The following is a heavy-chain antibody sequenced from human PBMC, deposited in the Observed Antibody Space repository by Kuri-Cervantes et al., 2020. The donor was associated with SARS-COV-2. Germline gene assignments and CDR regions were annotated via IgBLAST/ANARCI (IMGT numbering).Heavy chain of an antibody. Sequence: GESLKISCAASGDIFTDAWMSWVRQAPGKGLEWVGRIKSKVDGGTTDFAAHTEGRFHISKDDSSNTVYLQMNSLTTEGTAVYYCTTDLTIFGVVIIDMDVWGKGTTVTVSS. CDR2: IKSKVDGGTT. D-gene: IGHD3-3*01. CDR3: TTDLTIFGVVIIDMDV. V-gene: IGHV3-15*01. CDR1: GDIFTDAW. J-gene: IGHJ6*03.